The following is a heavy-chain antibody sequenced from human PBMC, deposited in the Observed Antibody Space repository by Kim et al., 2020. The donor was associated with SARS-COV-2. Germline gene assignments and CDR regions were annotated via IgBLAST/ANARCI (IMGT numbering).Heavy chain of an antibody. J-gene: IGHJ6*03. CDR2: INHSGST. CDR1: GGSFSGYY. Sequence: TLSLTCAVYGGSFSGYYWSWIRQPPGKGLEWIGEINHSGSTNYNPSLKSRVTISVDTSKNQFSLKLSSVTAADTAVYYCARTTEMATIGGYYYYYYMDVWGKGTTVTVSS. D-gene: IGHD5-12*01. CDR3: ARTTEMATIGGYYYYYYMDV. V-gene: IGHV4-34*01.